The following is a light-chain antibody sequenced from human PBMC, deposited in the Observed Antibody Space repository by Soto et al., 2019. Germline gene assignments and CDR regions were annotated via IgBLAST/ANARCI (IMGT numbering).Light chain of an antibody. CDR1: QSVSSN. J-gene: IGKJ1*01. V-gene: IGKV3-15*01. CDR2: GAS. CDR3: QQYNNWPQT. Sequence: EIVMTQSPATLSVSPGERATLSCRASQSVSSNLAWYQQKPGQAPRLLIYGASTRATGIPARFSGSGSGTEFTLTISSLQSEDCAVYYCQQYNNWPQTFGQGTQVEIK.